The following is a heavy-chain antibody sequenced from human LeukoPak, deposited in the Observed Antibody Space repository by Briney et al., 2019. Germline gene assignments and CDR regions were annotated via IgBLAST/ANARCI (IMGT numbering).Heavy chain of an antibody. Sequence: GGSLRLSCVASGFTSSNSWMHWVRQAPGKGLVWVSRVNSDGKTTTYADSVKGRFTISRDNAQNTLYLQMYSLSAEDTAVYYCARDYPPDWGQGTLVTVSA. CDR1: GFTSSNSW. CDR3: ARDYPPD. J-gene: IGHJ4*02. V-gene: IGHV3-74*01. CDR2: VNSDGKTT.